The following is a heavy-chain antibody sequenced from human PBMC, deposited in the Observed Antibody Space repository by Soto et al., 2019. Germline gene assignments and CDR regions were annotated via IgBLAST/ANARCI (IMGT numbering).Heavy chain of an antibody. CDR1: GYVFTGFY. Sequence: QVQLVQSGAEVKKPGASVRVSCKASGYVFTGFYLHWVRQAPGQGLEWMGWIFPNSGATNYAQKFQGRVTLTRDTSPSTGYMDLTRLPSDDTAVYYCARGRSLKWNWFDRWGQGTLVTVSS. V-gene: IGHV1-2*02. CDR2: IFPNSGAT. CDR3: ARGRSLKWNWFDR. J-gene: IGHJ5*02. D-gene: IGHD2-15*01.